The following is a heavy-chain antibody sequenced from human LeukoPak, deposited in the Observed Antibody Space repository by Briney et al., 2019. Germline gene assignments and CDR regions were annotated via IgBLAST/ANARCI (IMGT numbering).Heavy chain of an antibody. V-gene: IGHV3-23*01. CDR3: ANLRGIAAVDY. CDR2: ISGSGGST. J-gene: IGHJ4*02. CDR1: GFTLSSYS. D-gene: IGHD6-13*01. Sequence: GGSLRLSCPASGFTLSSYSMNWVRQAPGKGLEWVSAISGSGGSTYYADSVKGRFTISRDNSKNTLYLQMNSLRAEDTAVYYCANLRGIAAVDYWGQGTLVTVSS.